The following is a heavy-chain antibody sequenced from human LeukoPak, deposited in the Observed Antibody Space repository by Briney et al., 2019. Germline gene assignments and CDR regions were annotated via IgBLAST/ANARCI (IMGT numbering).Heavy chain of an antibody. CDR2: INPNSGGT. CDR3: GGSSWRYSCPLDY. V-gene: IGHV1-2*02. Sequence: ASVKVSCKASGYTFTGYYMHWVRQAPGQGLEWMGWINPNSGGTNYAQKFQGRVTMTRDTSISTAYMELSRLRSDDTAVYYCGGSSWRYSCPLDYWGQGTLVTVSS. J-gene: IGHJ4*02. CDR1: GYTFTGYY. D-gene: IGHD5-18*01.